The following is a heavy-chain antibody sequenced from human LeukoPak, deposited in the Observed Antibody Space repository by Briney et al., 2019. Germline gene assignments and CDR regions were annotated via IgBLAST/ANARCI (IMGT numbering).Heavy chain of an antibody. CDR1: GGTFSSYA. Sequence: SVKVSCKASGGTFSSYAISWVRQAPGQGLEWMGGIIPIFGTANYAQKFQGRVTITADESTSTAYMELSSLRSDDTAVYYCARVFIWGGPFDYWGQGTLVTVSS. J-gene: IGHJ4*02. V-gene: IGHV1-69*13. CDR3: ARVFIWGGPFDY. CDR2: IIPIFGTA. D-gene: IGHD3-16*01.